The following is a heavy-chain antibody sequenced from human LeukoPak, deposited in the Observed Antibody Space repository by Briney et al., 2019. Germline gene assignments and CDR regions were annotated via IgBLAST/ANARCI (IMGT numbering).Heavy chain of an antibody. D-gene: IGHD4-11*01. V-gene: IGHV1-69*01. Sequence: ASVKVSCKASGGTFSSYAISWVRQAPGQGLEWMGGIIPIFGTANYAQTFQGRVTITADESTSTAYMELSSLRSEDTAVYYCARVGVTVTIQNYMDVWGKGTTVTVSS. CDR1: GGTFSSYA. CDR3: ARVGVTVTIQNYMDV. CDR2: IIPIFGTA. J-gene: IGHJ6*03.